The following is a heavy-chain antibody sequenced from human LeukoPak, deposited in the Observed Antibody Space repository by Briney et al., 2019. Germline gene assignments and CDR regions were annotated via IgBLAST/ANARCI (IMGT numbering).Heavy chain of an antibody. CDR3: ARSRDGYNPFY. V-gene: IGHV3-21*01. CDR2: ISSSSSYV. D-gene: IGHD5-24*01. J-gene: IGHJ4*02. CDR1: GFTFSSYG. Sequence: GGSLRLSCAASGFTFSSYGMHWVRQAPGKGLEWVSSISSSSSYVYYADSVKGRFTISRDNAKNSLYLQMNSLRAEDTAVYYCARSRDGYNPFYWGQGTLVTVSS.